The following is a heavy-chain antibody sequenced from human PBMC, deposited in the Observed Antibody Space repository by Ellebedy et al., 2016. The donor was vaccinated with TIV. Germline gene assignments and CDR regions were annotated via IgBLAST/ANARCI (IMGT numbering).Heavy chain of an antibody. CDR3: ARGSWACSGSMDV. J-gene: IGHJ6*02. Sequence: GGSLRLSCAASGFIISDYYMTWFRQAPGRGLECLSYISGTGSDTNYADSVKGRFTISSDNAKNTLYLQMNSLRVEDTGVYYCARGSWACSGSMDVWGQGTTVTVSS. CDR1: GFIISDYY. D-gene: IGHD6-19*01. CDR2: ISGTGSDT. V-gene: IGHV3-11*06.